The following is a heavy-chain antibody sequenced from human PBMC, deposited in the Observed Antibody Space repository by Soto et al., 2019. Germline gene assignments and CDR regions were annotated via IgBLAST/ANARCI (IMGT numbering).Heavy chain of an antibody. Sequence: DVQLVESGGGQVRPGESLRLSCAASGFTFNSYTINWVRLGPGRGLEWISSISTRGSVIYYADSVKGRFTISRDNAKNSAYLQMNSLRDEDTGVYYCAILARGGPVTLPLDAWGQGTLVTVSS. CDR2: ISTRGSVI. CDR1: GFTFNSYT. V-gene: IGHV3-21*02. CDR3: AILARGGPVTLPLDA. D-gene: IGHD3-10*01. J-gene: IGHJ5*02.